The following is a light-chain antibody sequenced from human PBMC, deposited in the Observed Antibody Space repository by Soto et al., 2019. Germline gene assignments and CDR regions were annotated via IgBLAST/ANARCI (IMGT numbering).Light chain of an antibody. V-gene: IGKV3-20*01. Sequence: EIVFTQSPGTLSFSPGEKATLSCRARQSVSSSYLAWYQQKPGQAPRLLIYGASSRATGIPDRFSGSGSETDFTLTISRLEPEDFAVYYCQQYGSSPPRTFGQGTKVDIK. J-gene: IGKJ1*01. CDR1: QSVSSSY. CDR3: QQYGSSPPRT. CDR2: GAS.